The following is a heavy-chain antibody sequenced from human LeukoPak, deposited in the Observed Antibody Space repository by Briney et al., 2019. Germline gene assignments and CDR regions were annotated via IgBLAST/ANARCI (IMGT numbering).Heavy chain of an antibody. CDR2: MSSRGSTI. V-gene: IGHV3-48*03. CDR1: GFTFSSYE. D-gene: IGHD2-15*01. J-gene: IGHJ5*02. Sequence: PGGSLRLSCAASGFTFSSYEMNWVRQAPGEGLEWVSYMSSRGSTIYYADSVKGRSTISRDNAKNSLYLQMNSLRAEATAVYYCARGGYCSGGSCYDPYNWFDPWGQGTPVTASS. CDR3: ARGGYCSGGSCYDPYNWFDP.